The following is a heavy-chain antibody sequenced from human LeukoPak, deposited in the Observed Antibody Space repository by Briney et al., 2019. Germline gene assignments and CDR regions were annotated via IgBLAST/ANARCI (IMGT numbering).Heavy chain of an antibody. CDR1: GFTFSSYA. CDR2: ISGSGGST. CDR3: AKDWLGGSSTSCCNWFDP. J-gene: IGHJ5*02. V-gene: IGHV3-23*01. Sequence: GSLRLSCAASGFTFSSYAMSWVRQAPGKGLEWVSAISGSGGSTYYADSMKGRFTISRDNSKNTLYLQMNSLRAEDTAVYYCAKDWLGGSSTSCCNWFDPWGQGTLVTVSS. D-gene: IGHD2-2*01.